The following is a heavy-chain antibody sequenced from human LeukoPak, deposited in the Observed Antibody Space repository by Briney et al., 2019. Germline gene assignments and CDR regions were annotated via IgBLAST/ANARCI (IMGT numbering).Heavy chain of an antibody. Sequence: GGSLRLSCAASGFTLSSYEMNWVRQAPGKGLEWVSYISSSGSTIYYADSVKGRFTISRDNAKNSLYLQMNSLRAEDTAVYYCARSHFGELLLPFDYWGQGTLVTVSS. CDR1: GFTLSSYE. D-gene: IGHD3-10*01. V-gene: IGHV3-48*03. CDR2: ISSSGSTI. CDR3: ARSHFGELLLPFDY. J-gene: IGHJ4*02.